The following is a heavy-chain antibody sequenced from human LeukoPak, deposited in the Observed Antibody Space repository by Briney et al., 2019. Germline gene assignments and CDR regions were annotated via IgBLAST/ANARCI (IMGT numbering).Heavy chain of an antibody. Sequence: ASVKVSCKASGYTFTGYYMHWVRQAPGQGLEWMGWINPNSGGTNYAQKFQGWVTMTRDTSISTAYMELSRLRSDDTAVYYCARVKPYLYCSSTSCYRYYFDYWGQGTLVTVSS. V-gene: IGHV1-2*04. CDR2: INPNSGGT. CDR1: GYTFTGYY. CDR3: ARVKPYLYCSSTSCYRYYFDY. D-gene: IGHD2-2*02. J-gene: IGHJ4*02.